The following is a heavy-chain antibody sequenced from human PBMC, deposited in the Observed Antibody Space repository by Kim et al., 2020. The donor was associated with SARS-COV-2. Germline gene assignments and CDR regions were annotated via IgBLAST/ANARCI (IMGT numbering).Heavy chain of an antibody. CDR1: GLSFRHYG. D-gene: IGHD2-15*01. CDR3: ANSFCTGATCYFGATETTFFEY. CDR2: ISYDETNK. V-gene: IGHV3-30*02. J-gene: IGHJ4*02. Sequence: GGSLRLSCVMSGLSFRHYGMHWVRQAPGKGLEWVAFISYDETNKYYADSVKGRFTISRDNSKNTLYLQMNSLRGEDTAVYHCANSFCTGATCYFGATETTFFEYWGRETLVTVSS.